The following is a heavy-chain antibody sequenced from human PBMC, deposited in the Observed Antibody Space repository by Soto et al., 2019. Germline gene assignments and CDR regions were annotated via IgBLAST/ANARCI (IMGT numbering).Heavy chain of an antibody. Sequence: SETLSLTCTVSGGSISSYYWSWIRQPPGKGLEWIGYIYYSGTTYYNMSLKSRVTISVDTSKNQFSLKLSSVTAADTAVYYCASSNIAAAGFYYYGMDVWGRGTTVTVSS. D-gene: IGHD6-13*01. CDR1: GGSISSYY. CDR3: ASSNIAAAGFYYYGMDV. V-gene: IGHV4-59*01. CDR2: IYYSGTT. J-gene: IGHJ6*02.